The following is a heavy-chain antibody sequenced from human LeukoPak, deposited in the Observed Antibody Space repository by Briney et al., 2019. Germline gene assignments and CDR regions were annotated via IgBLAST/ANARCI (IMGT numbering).Heavy chain of an antibody. CDR2: ISYDGSNK. V-gene: IGHV3-30-3*01. D-gene: IGHD5-12*01. Sequence: PGGSLRLSCAASGFTFSSYAMHWVRQAPGKGLEWVAVISYDGSNKYYADSVKGRFTISRDDSKNTAYLQMNSLKTGDTAIYYCTSSSYYGGYPGYWGQGTLVTVSS. CDR1: GFTFSSYA. CDR3: TSSSYYGGYPGY. J-gene: IGHJ4*02.